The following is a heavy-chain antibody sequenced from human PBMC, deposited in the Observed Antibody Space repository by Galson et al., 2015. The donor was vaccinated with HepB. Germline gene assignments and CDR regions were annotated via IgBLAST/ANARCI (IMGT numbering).Heavy chain of an antibody. V-gene: IGHV4-59*08. Sequence: SETLSLTCTVSGGSVTGYYLTWIRQPPGRGLDYIASILYDGSPNYNPSLESRVTISVDTSKNQFSLKLSSVTAADTAVYYCARGAASKSGTFDIWGQGTMVTVSS. J-gene: IGHJ3*02. D-gene: IGHD1-26*01. CDR1: GGSVTGYY. CDR3: ARGAASKSGTFDI. CDR2: ILYDGSP.